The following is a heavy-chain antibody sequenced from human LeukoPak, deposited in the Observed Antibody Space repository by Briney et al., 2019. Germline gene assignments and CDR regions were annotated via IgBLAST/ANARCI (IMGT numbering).Heavy chain of an antibody. CDR3: ARAGSGPTLDY. J-gene: IGHJ4*02. V-gene: IGHV3-30-3*01. Sequence: GGSLRLSCAASGFTFSSYAMHWVRQAPGKGLEWVAVISYDGSNKYYADSVKGRFTISRDNSKNTLYLQMNSLRAEDTAVYYCARAGSGPTLDYWGQGTLVTVSS. CDR1: GFTFSSYA. D-gene: IGHD2-15*01. CDR2: ISYDGSNK.